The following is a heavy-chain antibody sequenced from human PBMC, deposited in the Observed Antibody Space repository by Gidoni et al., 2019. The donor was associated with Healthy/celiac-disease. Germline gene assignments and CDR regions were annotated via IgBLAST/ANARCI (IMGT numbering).Heavy chain of an antibody. J-gene: IGHJ4*02. CDR2: ISWNSGSI. V-gene: IGHV3-9*01. D-gene: IGHD6-19*01. CDR1: GFTFDDYA. Sequence: EVQLVESGGGLVQPGRSLRLSCAASGFTFDDYAMHWVRQAPGKGLEWVSGISWNSGSIGYADSVKGRFTISRDNAKNSLYLQMNSLRAEDTALYYCAKVPGPHTRGYSSGWYFDYWGQGTLVTVSS. CDR3: AKVPGPHTRGYSSGWYFDY.